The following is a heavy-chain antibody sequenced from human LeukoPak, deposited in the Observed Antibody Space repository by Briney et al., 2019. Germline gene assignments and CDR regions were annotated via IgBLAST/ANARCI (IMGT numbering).Heavy chain of an antibody. V-gene: IGHV4-39*01. D-gene: IGHD3/OR15-3a*01. CDR3: ARQTGSGLFILP. CDR1: GVSISSSNSY. CDR2: IYYSGNT. J-gene: IGHJ4*02. Sequence: SETLSLTCTVSGVSISSSNSYWDWICQPPGKGLEWIGSIYYSGNTYYNASLKSQVSISIDTSKNQFSLRLTSVTAADTAVYYCARQTGSGLFILPGGQGTLVTVSS.